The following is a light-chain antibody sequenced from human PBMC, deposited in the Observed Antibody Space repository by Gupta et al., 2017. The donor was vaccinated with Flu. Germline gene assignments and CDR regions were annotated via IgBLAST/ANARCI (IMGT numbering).Light chain of an antibody. V-gene: IGKV1-9*01. CDR2: AAS. Sequence: PSFMSASVGDRVTITCRASQGISNYLAWYQQKPGKPPNLLIYAASTLQSGVPSRFSGSGSGPVFTLTISSLHPEDFATYYCQQLNSYPRTFGQGTKVEIK. CDR1: QGISNY. J-gene: IGKJ1*01. CDR3: QQLNSYPRT.